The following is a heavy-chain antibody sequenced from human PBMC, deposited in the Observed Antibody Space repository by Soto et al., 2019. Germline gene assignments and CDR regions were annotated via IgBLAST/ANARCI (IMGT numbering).Heavy chain of an antibody. CDR3: ARDNGGSGSYYNRDYYYYGMDV. CDR1: GGSISSGGYY. Sequence: SETLSLTCTVSGGSISSGGYYWSWIRQHPGKGLEWIGYIYYSGSTYYNPSLKSRVTISVDTSKNQFSLKLSSVTAADTAVYYCARDNGGSGSYYNRDYYYYGMDVWGQGTTVTVSS. J-gene: IGHJ6*02. V-gene: IGHV4-31*03. CDR2: IYYSGST. D-gene: IGHD3-10*01.